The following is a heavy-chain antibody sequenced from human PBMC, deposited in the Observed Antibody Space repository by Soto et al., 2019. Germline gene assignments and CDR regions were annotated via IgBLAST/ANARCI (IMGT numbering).Heavy chain of an antibody. Sequence: GGSLRLSCAASGFTFSSYSMNWVRQAPGKGLEWVSSISSSSSYIYYADSVKGRFTISRDNAKNSLYLQMNSLRAEDTAVYYCARDLGDSGYDSGWFDPWGQGTLVTVSS. J-gene: IGHJ5*02. CDR1: GFTFSSYS. CDR3: ARDLGDSGYDSGWFDP. CDR2: ISSSSSYI. V-gene: IGHV3-21*01. D-gene: IGHD5-12*01.